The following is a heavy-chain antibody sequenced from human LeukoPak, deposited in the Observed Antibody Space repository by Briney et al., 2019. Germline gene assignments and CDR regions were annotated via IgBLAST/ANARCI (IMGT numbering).Heavy chain of an antibody. J-gene: IGHJ4*02. CDR3: AKDLRLDY. CDR1: GFTFSSYA. CDR2: ISYDGSNK. V-gene: IGHV3-30*04. Sequence: SGRSLRLSCAASGFTFSSYAMHWVRQAPGKGLEWVAVISYDGSNKYYADSVKGRFTISRDNSKNTLYLQMNSLRAEDTAVYYCAKDLRLDYWGQGTLVTVSS.